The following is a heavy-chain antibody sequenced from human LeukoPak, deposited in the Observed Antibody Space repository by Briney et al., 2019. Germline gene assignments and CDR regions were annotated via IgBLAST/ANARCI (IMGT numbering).Heavy chain of an antibody. Sequence: PSETLSLTCIVSGGSMSSYYWSWVRQPAGKGLEWIGRIYSSGGTNYNPSLKSRVTISVDRSKNQFSLKLSSVTAADTAVYYCARGIAVAGSGYFQHWGQGTLVTVSS. J-gene: IGHJ1*01. CDR3: ARGIAVAGSGYFQH. D-gene: IGHD6-19*01. V-gene: IGHV4-4*07. CDR1: GGSMSSYY. CDR2: IYSSGGT.